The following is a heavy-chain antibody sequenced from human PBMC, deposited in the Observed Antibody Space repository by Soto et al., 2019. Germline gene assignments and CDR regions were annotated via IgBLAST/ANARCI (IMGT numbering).Heavy chain of an antibody. D-gene: IGHD6-6*01. CDR3: ARTRSFTLGFYYDGMGV. Sequence: VQISCKGSGYSFTSYWIGWVRQMPGKGLEWMGIIYPGDSDTRYSPSFQGQVTILADKSLRTAYLQWTSLKASDTALYYCARTRSFTLGFYYDGMGVWGQGTTVTVSS. J-gene: IGHJ6*02. V-gene: IGHV5-51*01. CDR2: IYPGDSDT. CDR1: GYSFTSYW.